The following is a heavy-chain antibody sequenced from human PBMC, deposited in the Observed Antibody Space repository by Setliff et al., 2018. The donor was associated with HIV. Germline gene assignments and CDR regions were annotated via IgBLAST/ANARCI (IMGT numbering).Heavy chain of an antibody. CDR2: VIPLFGTE. J-gene: IGHJ6*02. D-gene: IGHD6-19*01. Sequence: GASVKVSCKSSGGTFSSYGVTWVRQAPGQGLEWMGGVIPLFGTEKVAQKFQGRVTVTADESTNTAYMELSSLRSEDTAIYYCARPAVLISTDYYYYMDVWGRGTTVTVSS. V-gene: IGHV1-69*13. CDR3: ARPAVLISTDYYYYMDV. CDR1: GGTFSSYG.